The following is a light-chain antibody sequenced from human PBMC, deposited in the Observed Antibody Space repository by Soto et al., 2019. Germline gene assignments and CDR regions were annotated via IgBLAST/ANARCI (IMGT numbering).Light chain of an antibody. J-gene: IGKJ1*01. CDR3: QQYNSYPWT. Sequence: EFVLTQSPGTLSLSPGERATLSCRASQTVRNNYLAWYQQKPGQAPRLLIYDASSRATGIPDRFSGSGSGTEFTLTITSLQPDDFATYYCQQYNSYPWTFGQGTKVDIK. V-gene: IGKV3-20*01. CDR1: QTVRNNY. CDR2: DAS.